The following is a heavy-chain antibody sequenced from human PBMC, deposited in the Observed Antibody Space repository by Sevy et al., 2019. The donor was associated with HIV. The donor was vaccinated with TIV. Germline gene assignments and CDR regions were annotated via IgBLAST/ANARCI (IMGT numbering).Heavy chain of an antibody. Sequence: GGSLRLSCAASGFTFSSYWMSWVRQAPGKGLEWVANIKEDGSDKDYVDSVKGRFTISRDDAKNSLYLQMNSLRAEDTAVYYCTRDDAFDIWGQGTMVTVSS. CDR2: IKEDGSDK. CDR3: TRDDAFDI. V-gene: IGHV3-7*01. J-gene: IGHJ3*02. CDR1: GFTFSSYW.